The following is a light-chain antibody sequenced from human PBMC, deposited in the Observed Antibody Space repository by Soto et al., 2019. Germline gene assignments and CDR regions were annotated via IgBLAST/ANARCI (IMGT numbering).Light chain of an antibody. Sequence: DIQMTQSPSTLSASVGDTVTITCRASQSISTWLAWYQQKPGKAPKVLIFDASSLESGVPSRFSGSGSATEFTLTISSLQPDDFATYYCQQYSIYPWTFGQGTKVDI. V-gene: IGKV1-5*01. CDR2: DAS. CDR3: QQYSIYPWT. J-gene: IGKJ1*01. CDR1: QSISTW.